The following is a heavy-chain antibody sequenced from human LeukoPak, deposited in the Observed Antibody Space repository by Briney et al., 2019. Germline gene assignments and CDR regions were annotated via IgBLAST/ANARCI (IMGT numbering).Heavy chain of an antibody. Sequence: GGALRLSCAASGFTFSTYTMNWVRQAPGKGLEWVSSITSSSNYIYYSDSVRGRFTISRDNAKNSLYLQMNSLRAEDTAVYYCARGLLRKRTDSWGQGTPVTVSS. CDR1: GFTFSTYT. J-gene: IGHJ4*02. CDR3: ARGLLRKRTDS. CDR2: ITSSSNYI. V-gene: IGHV3-21*01.